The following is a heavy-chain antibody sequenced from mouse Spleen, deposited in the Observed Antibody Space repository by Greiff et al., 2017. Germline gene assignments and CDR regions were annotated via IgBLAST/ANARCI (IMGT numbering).Heavy chain of an antibody. V-gene: IGHV1-85*01. CDR1: GYTFTSYD. CDR2: IYPRDGST. J-gene: IGHJ4*01. D-gene: IGHD1-1*01. Sequence: QVQLQQSGPELVKPGASVKLSCKASGYTFTSYDINWVKQRPGQGLEWIGWIYPRDGSTKYNEKFKGKATLTVDTSSSTAYMELHSLTSEDSAVYFCARMRYYGSSSYAMDYWGQGTSVTVSS. CDR3: ARMRYYGSSSYAMDY.